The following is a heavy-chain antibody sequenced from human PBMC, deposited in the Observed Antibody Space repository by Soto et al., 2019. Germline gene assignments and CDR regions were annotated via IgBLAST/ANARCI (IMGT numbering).Heavy chain of an antibody. Sequence: SETLSLTCAVSGGSISSTTWWSWVRQPPGKGLEWIGEIHHGGSTNYNPSLKSRVIISVDKSKNQFSLKMNSVTAADTAVYYCARDLGITMVRGVTTYYYVMDVWGQGTKVTVSS. CDR3: ARDLGITMVRGVTTYYYVMDV. V-gene: IGHV4-4*02. D-gene: IGHD3-10*01. CDR1: GGSISSTTW. J-gene: IGHJ6*02. CDR2: IHHGGST.